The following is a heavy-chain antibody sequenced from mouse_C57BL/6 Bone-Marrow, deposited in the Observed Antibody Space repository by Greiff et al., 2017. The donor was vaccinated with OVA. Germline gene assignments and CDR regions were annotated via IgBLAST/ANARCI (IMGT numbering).Heavy chain of an antibody. D-gene: IGHD2-1*01. Sequence: VQLQQSGAELVKPGASVKLSCKASGYTFTSYWMHWVKQRPGQGLEWIGMIHPNSGSTNYNEKFKSKATLTVDKSSSTAYMQLSSLTSEDSAVYYCVYYGNYWFAYWGQGTLVTVSA. CDR1: GYTFTSYW. CDR2: IHPNSGST. V-gene: IGHV1-64*01. CDR3: VYYGNYWFAY. J-gene: IGHJ3*01.